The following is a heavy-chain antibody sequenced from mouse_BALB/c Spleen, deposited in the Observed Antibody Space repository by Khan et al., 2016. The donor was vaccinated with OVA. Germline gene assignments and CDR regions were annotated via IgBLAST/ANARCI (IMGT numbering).Heavy chain of an antibody. V-gene: IGHV5-6*01. D-gene: IGHD1-2*01. J-gene: IGHJ3*01. CDR2: ISNGGSYT. CDR1: GFTFSSYG. CDR3: ARHRFTTPTAWFAY. Sequence: EVELVESGGDLVKPGGSLNLSCEASGFTFSSYGMSWLRQTPDKRLEWVATISNGGSYTYFPDSVKGRLTILRDNAKNTLYLQMSSLKSEDTAMYYCARHRFTTPTAWFAYWGQGTLVTVFA.